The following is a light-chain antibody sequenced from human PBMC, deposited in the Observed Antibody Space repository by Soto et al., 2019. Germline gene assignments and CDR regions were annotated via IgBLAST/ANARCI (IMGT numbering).Light chain of an antibody. J-gene: IGKJ1*01. CDR2: KTS. Sequence: DIQMTQSPSPLSGSVGDRVTITCRTSQSISGWLAWYQQKPGKAPNLLIYKTSSLESGVPSRFSGSGSGTEFTLTISNLQPDDFATYYCQQYNTYSGTFGQGTKVDIK. CDR1: QSISGW. CDR3: QQYNTYSGT. V-gene: IGKV1-5*03.